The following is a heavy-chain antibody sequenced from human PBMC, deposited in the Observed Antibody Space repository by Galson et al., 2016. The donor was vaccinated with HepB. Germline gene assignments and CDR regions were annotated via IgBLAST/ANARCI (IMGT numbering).Heavy chain of an antibody. Sequence: SLRLSCAASGFNVSDNYMTWLRQAPGKGLEWVSVIHRDGHTYLAASVRGRFSISRDNVKNTVYLQMNRLSAEDTAVYYCARGLHCNGGRCYFGPWFDAWGQGSLVTVSS. CDR2: IHRDGHT. CDR1: GFNVSDNY. D-gene: IGHD2-15*01. V-gene: IGHV3-53*01. CDR3: ARGLHCNGGRCYFGPWFDA. J-gene: IGHJ5*02.